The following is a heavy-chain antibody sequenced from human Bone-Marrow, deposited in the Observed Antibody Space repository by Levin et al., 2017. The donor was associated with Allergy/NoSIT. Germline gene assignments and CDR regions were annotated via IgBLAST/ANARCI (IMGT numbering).Heavy chain of an antibody. D-gene: IGHD3-9*01. Sequence: SCAASGFTFSDYYMSWIRQAPGKGLECVSYISSSSSYTKYADSVKGRFTISRDNAKNSLYLQMNSLRAEDTAVYYCARDPEEHTLLRYFDYWGQGTLVTVSS. CDR1: GFTFSDYY. CDR3: ARDPEEHTLLRYFDY. CDR2: ISSSSSYT. J-gene: IGHJ4*02. V-gene: IGHV3-11*05.